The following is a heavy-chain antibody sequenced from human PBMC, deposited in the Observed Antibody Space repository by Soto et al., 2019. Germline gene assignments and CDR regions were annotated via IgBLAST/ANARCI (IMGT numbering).Heavy chain of an antibody. CDR2: ISWNGGSI. CDR1: GFPFEDYA. Sequence: EVQLVESGGGLVQPGRSLRLSCAASGFPFEDYAMHWVRQAPGKGLEGCSGISWNGGSIGYADSVKGRFTISRDNAKNSLYLQMNSLRAEDTALYYCAKDLGNAAQYGNDFDYWGQGTLVTVSS. D-gene: IGHD4-17*01. CDR3: AKDLGNAAQYGNDFDY. V-gene: IGHV3-9*01. J-gene: IGHJ4*02.